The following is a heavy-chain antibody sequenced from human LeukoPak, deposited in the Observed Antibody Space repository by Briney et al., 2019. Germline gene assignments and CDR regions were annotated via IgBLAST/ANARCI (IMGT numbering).Heavy chain of an antibody. D-gene: IGHD5-18*01. J-gene: IGHJ4*02. Sequence: GGSLRLSCAASGFSFSSYGMHWVSQAPGKGLEWVAVISYDGSNKYYADSVKGRFTISRDNSKNTLYLQMNSLRAEDTAVYYCARAYSSGLTYFDYWGQGTLVTVSS. V-gene: IGHV3-30*03. CDR1: GFSFSSYG. CDR3: ARAYSSGLTYFDY. CDR2: ISYDGSNK.